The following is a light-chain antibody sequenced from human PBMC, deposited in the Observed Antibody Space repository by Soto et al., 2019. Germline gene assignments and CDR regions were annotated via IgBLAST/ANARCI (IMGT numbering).Light chain of an antibody. CDR1: SSNIGAGYD. Sequence: QSVLTKPPSVSGAPGQRVTISCTGSSSNIGAGYDVHWYQQLPGTAPKLLIYGNSNRPSGVPERFSGSKSGTSASLAITGLQAEDEADYYCQSYDSSLSVVFGGGTKVTVL. V-gene: IGLV1-40*01. CDR2: GNS. J-gene: IGLJ2*01. CDR3: QSYDSSLSVV.